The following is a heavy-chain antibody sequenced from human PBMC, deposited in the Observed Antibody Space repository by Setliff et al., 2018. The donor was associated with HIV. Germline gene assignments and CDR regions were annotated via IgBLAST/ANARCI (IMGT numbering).Heavy chain of an antibody. CDR1: GYSFTGYF. V-gene: IGHV1-2*02. CDR3: ARRVPPIPSGDLDY. CDR2: INPNTGRT. J-gene: IGHJ4*02. Sequence: ASVKVSCKASGYSFTGYFMHWVRRAPGQGLEWMGWINPNTGRTHYAQKFQGRVTMTRDTSISTAYMDLSRLRSDDTAVYYCARRVPPIPSGDLDYWGQGTLVTVSS. D-gene: IGHD4-17*01.